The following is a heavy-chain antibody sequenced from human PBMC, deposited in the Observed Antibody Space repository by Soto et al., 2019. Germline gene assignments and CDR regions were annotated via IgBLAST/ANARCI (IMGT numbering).Heavy chain of an antibody. Sequence: QLQLQESGSGLVKPSQTLSLTCAVSGGSISRGGYSWIWIRQPPGKGLAWIGYMYHSGSTYYSPSLKSRVTISIDRSKNKFSMKLSSVTAADTAVYYFARVPAYWGQVLLVSVSS. CDR3: ARVPAY. CDR1: GGSISRGGYS. V-gene: IGHV4-30-2*01. CDR2: MYHSGST. D-gene: IGHD2-2*01. J-gene: IGHJ4*02.